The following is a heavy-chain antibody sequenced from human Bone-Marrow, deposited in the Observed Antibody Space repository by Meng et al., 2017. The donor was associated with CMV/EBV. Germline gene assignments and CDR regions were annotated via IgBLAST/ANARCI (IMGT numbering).Heavy chain of an antibody. D-gene: IGHD6-6*01. Sequence: GESLKISCAASGFTFSTYVMHWVRQAPGKGLEWVAVISYDGSNKYYADSVKGRFTISRDNSKNTLYLQMNSLRAEDTAVYYCARDRTRPYSSSAGGYYYGMDVWGQGTTVTVSS. CDR2: ISYDGSNK. CDR3: ARDRTRPYSSSAGGYYYGMDV. J-gene: IGHJ6*02. CDR1: GFTFSTYV. V-gene: IGHV3-30*04.